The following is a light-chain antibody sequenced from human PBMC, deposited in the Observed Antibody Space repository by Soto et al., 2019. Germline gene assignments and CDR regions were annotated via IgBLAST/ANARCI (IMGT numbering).Light chain of an antibody. CDR3: QQFRNWPWT. J-gene: IGKJ1*01. CDR1: QNFGSTY. Sequence: EIFLTKSPDTLSLSPGERATLSCRASQNFGSTYLAWYQHKPGQAPRLLIHGASTRATGVPARISGSGSGTEFTLTISSLQSEDLAVYYCQQFRNWPWTFGQGTKVDIK. CDR2: GAS. V-gene: IGKV3D-15*01.